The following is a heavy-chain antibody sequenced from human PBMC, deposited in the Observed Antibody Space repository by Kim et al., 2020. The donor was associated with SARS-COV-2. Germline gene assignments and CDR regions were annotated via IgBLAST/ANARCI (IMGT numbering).Heavy chain of an antibody. V-gene: IGHV4-39*01. CDR3: VRNARILNTFDL. CDR2: IYYNYNT. Sequence: SETLSLTCTVSGGSISNSNYYWGWVRQPPGTGLEWIGTIYYNYNTFYNPSLKNRVNISVDMSTNQFSLRMHSVSAADTALYFCVRNARILNTFDLWGEGTLV. D-gene: IGHD3-9*01. J-gene: IGHJ4*02. CDR1: GGSISNSNYY.